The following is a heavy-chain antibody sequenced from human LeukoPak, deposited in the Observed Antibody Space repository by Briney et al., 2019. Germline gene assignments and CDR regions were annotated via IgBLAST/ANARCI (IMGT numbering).Heavy chain of an antibody. V-gene: IGHV1-2*02. D-gene: IGHD5-18*01. CDR1: GYTFTSYN. Sequence: ASVKVSCKASGYTFTSYNMHWVRQAPGQGLEWMGWINPNSGGTNYAQKFQGRVTMTRDTSISTAYMELSRLRSDDTAVYYCARGDVDTAMVDYWGQGTLVTVSS. J-gene: IGHJ4*02. CDR3: ARGDVDTAMVDY. CDR2: INPNSGGT.